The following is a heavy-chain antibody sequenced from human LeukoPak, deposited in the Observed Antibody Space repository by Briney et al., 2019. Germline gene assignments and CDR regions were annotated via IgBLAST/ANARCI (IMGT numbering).Heavy chain of an antibody. CDR2: IIPIFGTA. Sequence: GSSVKVSCKASGGTFSSYAISWVRQAPGQGLEWMGGIIPIFGTANYAQKFQGRVTITADKSTSTAYMELSSLRSEDTAVYYCARDPRSCSGGSCYSGYDWYFDLWGRGTLVTVSS. J-gene: IGHJ2*01. CDR1: GGTFSSYA. CDR3: ARDPRSCSGGSCYSGYDWYFDL. V-gene: IGHV1-69*06. D-gene: IGHD2-15*01.